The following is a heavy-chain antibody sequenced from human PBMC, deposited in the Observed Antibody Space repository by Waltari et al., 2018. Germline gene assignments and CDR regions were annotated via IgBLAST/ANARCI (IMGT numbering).Heavy chain of an antibody. CDR3: ARTLAVAGRDDGFDI. Sequence: EVQLVESGGGLVQPGGSLRLSCAASGFTVSSNYISWVRQGPGKVLEWISGIYSGVSTYYADSGKGRFTISRDNSKNTLYLQMNSLRAEDTAVYYCARTLAVAGRDDGFDIWGQGTMVTVSS. CDR2: IYSGVST. J-gene: IGHJ3*02. CDR1: GFTVSSNY. V-gene: IGHV3-66*01. D-gene: IGHD6-19*01.